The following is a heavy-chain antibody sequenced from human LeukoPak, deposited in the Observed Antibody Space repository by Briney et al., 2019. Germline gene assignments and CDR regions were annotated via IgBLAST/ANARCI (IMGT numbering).Heavy chain of an antibody. Sequence: PGGSLRLSCAASGFAVKSSYMNWVRQAPGKGLEWVSVPHAGGESYYADSVLGRFTISRDNSNNTVFLEMNSLTADDTAVYFCARDSAGNQYSSGNFDLWGQGTLVTVSS. J-gene: IGHJ4*02. CDR1: GFAVKSSY. V-gene: IGHV3-53*01. CDR3: ARDSAGNQYSSGNFDL. D-gene: IGHD3-10*01. CDR2: PHAGGES.